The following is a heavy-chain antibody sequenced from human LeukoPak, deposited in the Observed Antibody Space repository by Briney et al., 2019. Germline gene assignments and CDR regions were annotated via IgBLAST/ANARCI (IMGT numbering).Heavy chain of an antibody. V-gene: IGHV5-51*01. CDR2: IYPGDSDT. D-gene: IGHD3-3*01. Sequence: GESLKISCKGSGTSFTSSWIGGVRQMPGKGLGWMGIIYPGDSDTRYSLSFQGQVTISADKSISTAYLQWSSLKASDTAMYYCARRVPTLDYDFWSGSMDVWGKGTTVTVSS. J-gene: IGHJ6*03. CDR1: GTSFTSSW. CDR3: ARRVPTLDYDFWSGSMDV.